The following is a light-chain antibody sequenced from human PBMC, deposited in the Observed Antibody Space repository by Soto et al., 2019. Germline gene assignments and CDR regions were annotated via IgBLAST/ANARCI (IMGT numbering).Light chain of an antibody. J-gene: IGKJ5*01. CDR2: GTS. CDR3: QNYNNWPQIT. CDR1: QSVGNS. Sequence: ELVLTQSPATLSFSPVDRATLSFRASQSVGNSLAWYQQKPGQAPTLLIYGTSTRATCIPARFSGSGSGTEFTLTISSLKSEDFAVYYCQNYNNWPQITFSQGTQLEIK. V-gene: IGKV3-15*01.